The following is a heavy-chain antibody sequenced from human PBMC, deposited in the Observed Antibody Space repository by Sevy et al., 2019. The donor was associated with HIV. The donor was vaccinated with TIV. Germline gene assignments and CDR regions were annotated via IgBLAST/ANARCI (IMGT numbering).Heavy chain of an antibody. J-gene: IGHJ5*02. CDR2: ISAYHGAA. Sequence: ASVKVSCKASGYRFSSHGISWVRQAPGQGLEWMGWISAYHGAAEYGEKFQGRVTMTRDTATSTVYMELKSLRSDDTAVYYCAREYCSTTSCHQNWLDPWGQGTLVTVSS. V-gene: IGHV1-18*01. CDR3: AREYCSTTSCHQNWLDP. CDR1: GYRFSSHG. D-gene: IGHD2-2*01.